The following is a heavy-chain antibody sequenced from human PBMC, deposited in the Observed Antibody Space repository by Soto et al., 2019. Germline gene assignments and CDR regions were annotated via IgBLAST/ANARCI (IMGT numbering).Heavy chain of an antibody. CDR3: ESGIQLWLRRIHNGYSG. Sequence: QVQLVQSGAEVKKPESSVKVSCKAPGGTFSTYAISWVRQAPGQGLEWMGGIIPMFGTANYAQRFQDRVTIAAEESTITVDMELSSLRSEDTAVYFLESGIQLWLRRIHNGYSGWGQGTLVTVSS. V-gene: IGHV1-69*12. CDR2: IIPMFGTA. D-gene: IGHD5-18*01. J-gene: IGHJ4*02. CDR1: GGTFSTYA.